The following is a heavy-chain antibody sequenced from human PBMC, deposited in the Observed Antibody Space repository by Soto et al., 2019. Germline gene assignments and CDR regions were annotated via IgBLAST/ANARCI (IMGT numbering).Heavy chain of an antibody. CDR2: INAGNGNT. CDR1: GYTFTSYA. D-gene: IGHD3-22*01. V-gene: IGHV1-3*01. J-gene: IGHJ4*02. Sequence: QVQLVQSGAEVKKPGASVKVSCKASGYTFTSYAMHWVRQAPGQRLEWMGWINAGNGNTKYSQKFQDRVTITRDTSASTAYMELSSLRSEDTAVYYCARDPTYYYDSSGSGGDYWGQGTLVTVSS. CDR3: ARDPTYYYDSSGSGGDY.